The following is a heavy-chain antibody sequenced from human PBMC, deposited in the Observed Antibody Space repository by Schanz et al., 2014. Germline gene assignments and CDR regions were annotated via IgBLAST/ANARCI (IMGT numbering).Heavy chain of an antibody. CDR2: ISGSGGNT. Sequence: EVQLVESGGGLVQPGGSLRLSCTASGFTFSTFAMHWVRQAPGRGLEWVSIISGSGGNTYYADAVRGRFTISRDNSKTTVYLQMNSLRAEDTAVYYCAKGRFGELSAFDIWGQGTMVTVSS. D-gene: IGHD3-10*01. V-gene: IGHV3-23*04. CDR1: GFTFSTFA. CDR3: AKGRFGELSAFDI. J-gene: IGHJ3*02.